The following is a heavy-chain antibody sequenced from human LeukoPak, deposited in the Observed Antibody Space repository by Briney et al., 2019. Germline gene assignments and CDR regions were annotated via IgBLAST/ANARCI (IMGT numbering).Heavy chain of an antibody. CDR2: IGIGGAT. V-gene: IGHV3-13*01. CDR3: ARERGSGSYGVEAFDI. D-gene: IGHD1-26*01. Sequence: AGSLRLSCAASGFTFSSYDMHWVSQGTGKGLNWVSAIGIGGATYDAGSVEGRFTIARENAKNAVHLQMNSRGPGDTAMYYCARERGSGSYGVEAFDIWGQGTRVSVSS. J-gene: IGHJ3*02. CDR1: GFTFSSYD.